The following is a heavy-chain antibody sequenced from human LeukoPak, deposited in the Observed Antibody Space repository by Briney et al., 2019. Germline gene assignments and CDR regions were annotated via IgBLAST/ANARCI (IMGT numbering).Heavy chain of an antibody. J-gene: IGHJ6*02. D-gene: IGHD5-18*01. CDR1: GFTVSSNY. V-gene: IGHV3-66*01. CDR3: ARDRRHVDTAMVYYYYGMDV. Sequence: GGSLRLSCAASGFTVSSNYMSWVRQAPGKGLEWVSVIYSGGSTYYADSVKGRFTISRDNSKNTLYLQVNSLRAEDTAVYYCARDRRHVDTAMVYYYYGMDVWGQGTTVTVSS. CDR2: IYSGGST.